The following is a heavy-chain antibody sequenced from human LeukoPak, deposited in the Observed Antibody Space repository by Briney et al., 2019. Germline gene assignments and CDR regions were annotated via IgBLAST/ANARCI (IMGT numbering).Heavy chain of an antibody. CDR1: GGSISTYY. CDR3: AATITLVRGVTTSFDY. D-gene: IGHD3-10*01. CDR2: MYYSGST. J-gene: IGHJ4*02. Sequence: PSQTLSLTCTVSGGSISTYYWSWIRQAPGKGLEWIGYMYYSGSTNYNPSLKSRVILSVDTSKNQFSLKLSSVTAADTAVYYCAATITLVRGVTTSFDYWGRGTPVTVSS. V-gene: IGHV4-59*08.